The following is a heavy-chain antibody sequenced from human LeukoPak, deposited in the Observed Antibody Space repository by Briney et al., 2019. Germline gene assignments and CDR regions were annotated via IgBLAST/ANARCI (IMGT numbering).Heavy chain of an antibody. J-gene: IGHJ6*04. D-gene: IGHD3-10*02. CDR2: ISHDGSNK. CDR3: AELGITMIGGV. Sequence: SGGSLRLSCAASGFTFSNYAKHWVRQAPGKGLQWVAIISHDGSNKYYADSAQGRFTISRDNSKNMLYLQMNSLRVEDTAVYYCAELGITMIGGVWGKGTTVTISS. V-gene: IGHV3-30*04. CDR1: GFTFSNYA.